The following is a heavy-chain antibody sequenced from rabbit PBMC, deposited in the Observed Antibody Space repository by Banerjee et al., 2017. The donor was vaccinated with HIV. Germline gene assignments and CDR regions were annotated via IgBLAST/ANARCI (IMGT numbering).Heavy chain of an antibody. V-gene: IGHV1S45*01. CDR1: GFSFSNKYV. J-gene: IGHJ4*01. D-gene: IGHD4-2*01. CDR2: IDVAKSGST. Sequence: QEQLEESGGDLVKPEGSLTLTCTASGFSFSNKYVMCWVRQAPGKGLEWIACIDVAKSGSTYYASWAKGRFTISKTSSTTVTLQMTSLTAADTATYFCARDSAGREDFNLWGPGTLVTVS. CDR3: ARDSAGREDFNL.